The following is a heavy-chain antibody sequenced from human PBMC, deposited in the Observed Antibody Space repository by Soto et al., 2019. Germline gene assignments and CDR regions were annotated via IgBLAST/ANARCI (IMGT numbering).Heavy chain of an antibody. CDR3: ARGTFVGSGPDY. J-gene: IGHJ4*02. CDR1: GGTFSSYT. V-gene: IGHV1-69*02. CDR2: IIPILGIA. Sequence: SVKVSCKASGGTFSSYTISWVRQAPGQGLEWMGRIIPILGIANYAQKFQGRVTITADKSTSTAYMELSSLRSEDTAVYYCARGTFVGSGPDYWGEGALVTICS. D-gene: IGHD3-16*01.